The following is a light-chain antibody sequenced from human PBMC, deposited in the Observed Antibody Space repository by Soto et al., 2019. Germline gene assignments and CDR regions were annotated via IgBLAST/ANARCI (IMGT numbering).Light chain of an antibody. CDR2: VAS. CDR3: QQYNNWPPNT. Sequence: EIVMTQSPATLSVSPGERATLSCRASQTVSSNLAWYQQKPGQAPRLLIYVASTRATGIPARFSGSGSGREFTLTISSLQSEDFAVYYCQQYNNWPPNTFGQGTKLEIK. CDR1: QTVSSN. J-gene: IGKJ2*01. V-gene: IGKV3-15*01.